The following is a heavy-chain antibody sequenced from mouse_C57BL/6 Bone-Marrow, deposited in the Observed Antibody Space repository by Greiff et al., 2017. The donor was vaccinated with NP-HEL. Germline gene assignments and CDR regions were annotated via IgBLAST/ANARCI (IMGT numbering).Heavy chain of an antibody. D-gene: IGHD2-4*01. V-gene: IGHV1-18*01. CDR3: ARRRKGYDYDVWFAY. J-gene: IGHJ3*01. CDR2: INPNNGGT. Sequence: EVQLQQSGPELVKPGASVKIPCKASGNTFTDYNMDWVKQSHGKSLEWIGDINPNNGGTIYNQKFKGKATLTVDKSSSTAYMELRSLTSEDTAVYYCARRRKGYDYDVWFAYWGQGTLVTVSA. CDR1: GNTFTDYN.